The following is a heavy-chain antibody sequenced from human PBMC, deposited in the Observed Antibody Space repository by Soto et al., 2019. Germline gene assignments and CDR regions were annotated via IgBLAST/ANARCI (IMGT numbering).Heavy chain of an antibody. CDR3: ARSLYELDY. CDR1: GFIFSNFA. Sequence: QVQLVESGGGVVQPGRSLRLSCAASGFIFSNFAMHWVRQAPGKGLEWVAVIWYDGTKKYHADSVKGRFTISRDNSKNTLYLQMSSLRAEDTAVYYCARSLYELDYWGQGTLVSASS. V-gene: IGHV3-33*01. J-gene: IGHJ4*02. CDR2: IWYDGTKK. D-gene: IGHD2-15*01.